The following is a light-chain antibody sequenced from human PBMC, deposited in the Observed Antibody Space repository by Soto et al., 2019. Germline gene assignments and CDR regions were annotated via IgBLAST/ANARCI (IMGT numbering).Light chain of an antibody. J-gene: IGLJ1*01. V-gene: IGLV1-44*01. CDR1: TSNIGRNT. CDR2: STR. Sequence: QSVLTQPPSASGAPGQKVTISCSGSTSNIGRNTVNWYQQLPGATPKLLIYSTRDRASGVPDRFSGSKSGTSASLEISGVQSGDEADYYCAAWDDSLNGHYVFGTGTQVTVL. CDR3: AAWDDSLNGHYV.